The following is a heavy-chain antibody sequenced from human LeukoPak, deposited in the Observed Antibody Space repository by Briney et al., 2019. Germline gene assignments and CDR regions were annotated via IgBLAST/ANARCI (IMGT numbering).Heavy chain of an antibody. Sequence: SVKVSCKASGYTFTSYDINWVRQAPGQGLEWMGGIIPMFDTSYNEQKFEGRVTITADESTSTVYMELSSLSSEDTAAYYCAISQSGYYEHWGQGTLVTVSS. D-gene: IGHD5-18*01. CDR2: IIPMFDTS. V-gene: IGHV1-69*13. CDR1: GYTFTSYD. CDR3: AISQSGYYEH. J-gene: IGHJ4*02.